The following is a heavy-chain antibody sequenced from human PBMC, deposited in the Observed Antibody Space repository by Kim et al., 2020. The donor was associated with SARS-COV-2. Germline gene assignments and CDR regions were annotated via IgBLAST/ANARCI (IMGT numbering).Heavy chain of an antibody. D-gene: IGHD6-19*01. CDR1: GGTFSSYA. CDR3: ARGSSGWYYGY. J-gene: IGHJ4*02. V-gene: IGHV1-69*04. CDR2: IIPILGIA. Sequence: SVKVSCKASGGTFSSYAISWVRQAPGQGLEWMGRIIPILGIANYAQKFQGRVTITADKSTSTAYMELSSLSSEDTAVYYCARGSSGWYYGYWGQGTLVT.